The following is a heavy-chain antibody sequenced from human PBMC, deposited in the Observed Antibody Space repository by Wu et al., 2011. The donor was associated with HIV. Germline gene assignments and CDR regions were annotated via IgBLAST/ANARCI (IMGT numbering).Heavy chain of an antibody. CDR2: VIPILGTT. Sequence: QVQLVQSGAEVKKPGSSVKVSCKASGGTFSTYAISWVRQAPGQGPEWMGRVIPILGTTNYAQKFQGRVTITADESTSTAYMELSSLRSDDTAVYYCARDVRRFNWNAGDAFDIWGQGTMVTVSS. CDR1: GGTFSTYA. CDR3: ARDVRRFNWNAGDAFDI. V-gene: IGHV1-69*11. J-gene: IGHJ3*02. D-gene: IGHD1-20*01.